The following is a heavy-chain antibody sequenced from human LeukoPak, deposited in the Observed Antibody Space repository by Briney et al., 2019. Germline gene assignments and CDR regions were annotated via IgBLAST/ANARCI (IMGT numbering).Heavy chain of an antibody. Sequence: ASVKVSCKASGYTCTIYGISWVRQAPGQGLEWMGWISAYNGNTNYAQKLQGRVTMTTDTSTSTAYMELRSLSSDDTAVYYCARDRGYGGKKGNFDYWGQGTLVTVSS. D-gene: IGHD4-23*01. CDR1: GYTCTIYG. CDR2: ISAYNGNT. CDR3: ARDRGYGGKKGNFDY. V-gene: IGHV1-18*01. J-gene: IGHJ4*02.